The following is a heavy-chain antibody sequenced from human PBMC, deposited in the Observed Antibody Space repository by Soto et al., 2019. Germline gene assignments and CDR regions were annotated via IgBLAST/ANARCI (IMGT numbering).Heavy chain of an antibody. CDR3: AKWDTMIVVVTSLMDV. Sequence: EVQLLESGGGLVQPGGSLRLSCAASGLTFSSYAMSWVRQAPGKGLEWGSAISGSGGSTYYADSVRGRFTISRDNSKNTLYLQMNSLRAEDTAVYYCAKWDTMIVVVTSLMDVWGQGTTVTVSS. CDR2: ISGSGGST. J-gene: IGHJ6*02. V-gene: IGHV3-23*01. CDR1: GLTFSSYA. D-gene: IGHD3-22*01.